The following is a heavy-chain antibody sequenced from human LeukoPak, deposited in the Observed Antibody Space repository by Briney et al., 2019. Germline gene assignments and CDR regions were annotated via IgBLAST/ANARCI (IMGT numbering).Heavy chain of an antibody. CDR3: ARVPSPAVAGLMDV. CDR2: TYYRSKWYN. V-gene: IGHV6-1*01. D-gene: IGHD6-19*01. J-gene: IGHJ6*02. CDR1: GDSVSSSSAT. Sequence: SQTLSLTCAISGDSVSSSSATWNWIRQSPSRGLEWLGRTYYRSKWYNDYAVSVKSRITINPDTSKNQFSLRLNSVTPEDTAVYYCARVPSPAVAGLMDVWGQGTTVTVSS.